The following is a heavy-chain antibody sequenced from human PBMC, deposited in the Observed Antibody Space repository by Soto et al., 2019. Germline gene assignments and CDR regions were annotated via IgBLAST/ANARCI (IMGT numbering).Heavy chain of an antibody. CDR1: GFTFSSYW. CDR2: IKQDGSEK. Sequence: EVQLVESGGGLVQPGGSLRLSCAASGFTFSSYWMSWVRQAPGKGLEWVANIKQDGSEKYYVDSVKGRFTISRDNAKNSLYLQMNSLRAGDTAVYYCAREGEHYDFWSGNGRNIDYWGQGTLVTVSA. CDR3: AREGEHYDFWSGNGRNIDY. D-gene: IGHD3-3*01. V-gene: IGHV3-7*01. J-gene: IGHJ4*02.